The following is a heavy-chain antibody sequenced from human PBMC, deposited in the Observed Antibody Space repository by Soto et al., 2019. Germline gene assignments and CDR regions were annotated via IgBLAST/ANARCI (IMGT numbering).Heavy chain of an antibody. CDR2: LWPGGNIA. V-gene: IGHV3-33*01. Sequence: QVQLVESGGNVVQPGRSLRLSCAASGFSFSYHGMHWVRQAPGKGLEWVAHLWPGGNIAYYAYSVTGRFTISIDHSKNTLYLQMNSLGVEETAVSYCTRDAQQLANYGMDVWGQGTTVTVSS. D-gene: IGHD6-13*01. J-gene: IGHJ6*02. CDR3: TRDAQQLANYGMDV. CDR1: GFSFSYHG.